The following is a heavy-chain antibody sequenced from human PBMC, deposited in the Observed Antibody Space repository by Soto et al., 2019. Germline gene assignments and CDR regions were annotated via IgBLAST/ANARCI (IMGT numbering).Heavy chain of an antibody. V-gene: IGHV4-59*01. Sequence: YTVAGGYIRNYYWSRIRQPPGKGLEWIGYIYYSGSTNYNPSLKSRVTISVDTSKNQFSLKLSSVTAADTAVYYFARLHGSGGGYYYYGMDVCGQGTTVSVSS. CDR1: GGYIRNYY. J-gene: IGHJ6*02. CDR3: ARLHGSGGGYYYYGMDV. D-gene: IGHD3-10*01. CDR2: IYYSGST.